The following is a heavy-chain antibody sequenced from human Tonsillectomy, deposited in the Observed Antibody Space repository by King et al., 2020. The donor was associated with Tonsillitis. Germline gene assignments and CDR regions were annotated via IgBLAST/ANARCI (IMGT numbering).Heavy chain of an antibody. CDR1: GYTFTTYY. CDR3: AREGIAASSGVFDI. Sequence: QLVQSGAEVKKPGASVEVSCKASGYTFTTYYMHWVRQAPGQGLEWMGIINPSGGSTNYAQKFQGRVTMTWDTSTSTVYMEVSSLRSEDTAVYYCAREGIAASSGVFDIWGQGTMVTVSS. D-gene: IGHD6-13*01. J-gene: IGHJ3*02. CDR2: INPSGGST. V-gene: IGHV1-46*01.